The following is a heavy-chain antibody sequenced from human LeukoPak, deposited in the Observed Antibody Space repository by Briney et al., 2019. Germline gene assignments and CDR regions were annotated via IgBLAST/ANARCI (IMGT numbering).Heavy chain of an antibody. Sequence: ASVTVSCTASGYTFTSCGISWVRQAPGQGLEWMGWISAYNGNTNYAQKLQGRVTMTTDTSTSTAYMELRSLRSDDTAVYYCARDLGRELAAFYYYGMDVWGQGTRSPSP. J-gene: IGHJ6*02. D-gene: IGHD6-6*01. CDR3: ARDLGRELAAFYYYGMDV. CDR1: GYTFTSCG. V-gene: IGHV1-18*01. CDR2: ISAYNGNT.